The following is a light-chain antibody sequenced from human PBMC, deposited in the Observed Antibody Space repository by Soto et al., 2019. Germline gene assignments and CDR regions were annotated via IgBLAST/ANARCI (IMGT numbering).Light chain of an antibody. CDR2: GNS. CDR1: SSNIGAGHD. J-gene: IGLJ2*01. V-gene: IGLV1-40*01. Sequence: QSVLTQPPSVSGLPGQRVTISCTGSSSNIGAGHDVHWYQQLPGTAPKLLIYGNSNRPSGVPDRFSGSKSGTSASLAITGLQAEDEADYYCQSYDSSLSGSVFGGGTKLTV. CDR3: QSYDSSLSGSV.